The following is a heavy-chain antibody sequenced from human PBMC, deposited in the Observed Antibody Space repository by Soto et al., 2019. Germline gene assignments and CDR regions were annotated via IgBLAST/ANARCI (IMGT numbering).Heavy chain of an antibody. CDR1: GGTFNRQA. D-gene: IGHD3-10*02. J-gene: IGHJ5*02. CDR2: FIPIFGTT. V-gene: IGHV1-69*12. CDR3: ARCDSSMFEGGEWFDP. Sequence: QVVQSGAEVKKPGSSVKVSCKASGGTFNRQAFSWVRQAPGQGLEWMGGFIPIFGTTDYSQKFQGRVNITAAEATSTAHMELSSLTSDDTAVYYCARCDSSMFEGGEWFDPWGQGTLVTVSS.